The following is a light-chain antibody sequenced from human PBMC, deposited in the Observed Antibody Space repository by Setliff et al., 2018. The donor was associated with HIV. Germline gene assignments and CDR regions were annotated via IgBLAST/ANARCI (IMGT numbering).Light chain of an antibody. V-gene: IGKV1-5*03. J-gene: IGKJ4*01. CDR3: QRYNSYSSFA. CDR2: KAS. CDR1: ESISSW. Sequence: DIQMTQSPSTLSASIGDRVTITCRATESISSWLAWYQQKPGKPPKLLIYKASSLESGVPSRFSGRGSETEFTLTISILQPEDFATYYCQRYNSYSSFAFGGGTKVDIK.